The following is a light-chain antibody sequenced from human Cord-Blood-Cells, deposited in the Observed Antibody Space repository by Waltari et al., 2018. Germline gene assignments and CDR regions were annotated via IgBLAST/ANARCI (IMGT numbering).Light chain of an antibody. V-gene: IGLV3-19*01. J-gene: IGLJ2*01. Sequence: SSELTQDPAVSVALGQTVRITCQGDSPRSQYGSSYQQKPGQAPVLVIAGKNNRPSGSPDRFSGSSSGNTASLTITGAQAEDEADYYCNSRDSSGNHVVFGGGTKLTVL. CDR1: SPRSQY. CDR2: GKN. CDR3: NSRDSSGNHVV.